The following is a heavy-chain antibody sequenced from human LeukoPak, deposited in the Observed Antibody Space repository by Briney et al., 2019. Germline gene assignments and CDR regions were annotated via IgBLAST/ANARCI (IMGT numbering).Heavy chain of an antibody. CDR3: ARDAARYGSGWYYDF. CDR2: IKLDGSEK. CDR1: GFTFGKYW. D-gene: IGHD6-19*01. J-gene: IGHJ4*02. V-gene: IGHV3-7*03. Sequence: GGSLRLSCVASGFTFGKYWMSWVRRAPGKGLEWVANIKLDGSEKNYMDSVKGRFTISRDNTKNSLYLQMNSLRAEDTAVYYCARDAARYGSGWYYDFWGQGTLVTVSS.